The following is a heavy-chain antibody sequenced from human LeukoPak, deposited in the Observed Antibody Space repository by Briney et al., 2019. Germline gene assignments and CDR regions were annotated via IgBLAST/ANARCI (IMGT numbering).Heavy chain of an antibody. D-gene: IGHD3-22*01. Sequence: GASVKVSCKASGYTFTNYAMNWVRQAPGQGLEWMGWIHPSTGNPTYAQGFTGRFVFSLDTSVSTAYLQISSLKAEDTAVYYCARATYSRYYYDSSGYNFDYWGQGTLVTVSS. CDR1: GYTFTNYA. J-gene: IGHJ4*02. V-gene: IGHV7-4-1*02. CDR2: IHPSTGNP. CDR3: ARATYSRYYYDSSGYNFDY.